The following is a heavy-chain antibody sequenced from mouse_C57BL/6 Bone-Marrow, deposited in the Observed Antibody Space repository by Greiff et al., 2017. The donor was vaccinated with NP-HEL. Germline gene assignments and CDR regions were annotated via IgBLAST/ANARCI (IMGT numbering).Heavy chain of an antibody. J-gene: IGHJ4*01. D-gene: IGHD2-3*01. V-gene: IGHV14-4*01. CDR1: GFNIKDDY. CDR3: TNGYLSMDY. Sequence: VQLQQSGAELVRPGASVKLSCTASGFNIKDDYMHWVKQRPEQGLEWIGWIDPENGDTEYASKFQGKATITADTSSNTAYLQLSSLTSEDTAVYYCTNGYLSMDYWGQGTSVTVSS. CDR2: IDPENGDT.